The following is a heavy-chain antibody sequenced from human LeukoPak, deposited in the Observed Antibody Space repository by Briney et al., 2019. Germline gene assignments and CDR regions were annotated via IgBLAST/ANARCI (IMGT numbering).Heavy chain of an antibody. Sequence: SETLSLTCTVSGASVSSGSYYWSWIRQPPGKGLEWIGYMYYSGSTNYNPSLKSRVTISVDTSKNQYSLKLSSVTAADTAVYYCARFPPGIAVAGHNDYWGQGTLVIVSS. D-gene: IGHD6-19*01. CDR2: MYYSGST. V-gene: IGHV4-61*01. CDR1: GASVSSGSYY. CDR3: ARFPPGIAVAGHNDY. J-gene: IGHJ4*02.